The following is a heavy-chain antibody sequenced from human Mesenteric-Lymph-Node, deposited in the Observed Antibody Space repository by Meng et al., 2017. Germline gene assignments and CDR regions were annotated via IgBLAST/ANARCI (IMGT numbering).Heavy chain of an antibody. Sequence: SETLSLTCSVSGGSVSSAGYHWSWIRQPPGKGLEWTGSTFNTGNTNYNPSLKSRVTISVDTSTNQFSLKLNSVTAADTAVYYCARGDSNDYSRSPFFDYWGQGIRVTVSS. D-gene: IGHD5-18*01. CDR3: ARGDSNDYSRSPFFDY. J-gene: IGHJ4*02. CDR1: GGSVSSAGYH. V-gene: IGHV4-61*08. CDR2: TFNTGNT.